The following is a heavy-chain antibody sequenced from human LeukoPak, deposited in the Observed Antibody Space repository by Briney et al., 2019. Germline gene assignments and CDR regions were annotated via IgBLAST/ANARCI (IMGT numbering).Heavy chain of an antibody. V-gene: IGHV4-30-2*01. CDR2: IYPVANT. CDR3: VRGRGYGSRSPAFDH. D-gene: IGHD5-12*01. J-gene: IGHJ4*02. Sequence: SETLPPTCAVSGASISSADDTWSWIRQPPGKGLEWIGYIYPVANTYYNPSLRSRVTISVDRSRNLFSLSLHSVTAADTAVYFCVRGRGYGSRSPAFDHWGQGALVTVSS. CDR1: GASISSADDT.